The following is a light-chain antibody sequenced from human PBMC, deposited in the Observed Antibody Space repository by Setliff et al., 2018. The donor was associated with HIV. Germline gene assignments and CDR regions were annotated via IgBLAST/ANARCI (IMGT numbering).Light chain of an antibody. CDR2: QAT. J-gene: IGLJ1*01. CDR3: CSNTGSNTYV. V-gene: IGLV2-23*01. CDR1: SSDIGRYNL. Sequence: QSVLAQPASVPGSPGQSITISCTGTSSDIGRYNLVSWYQQYPGKAPKLMIYQATKRPSGVSNRFSGSKSGNTASLTISGLQAEDEADYYCCSNTGSNTYVFGSGTRSPS.